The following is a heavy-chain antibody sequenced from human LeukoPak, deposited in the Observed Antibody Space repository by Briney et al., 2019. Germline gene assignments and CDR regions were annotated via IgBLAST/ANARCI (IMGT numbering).Heavy chain of an antibody. J-gene: IGHJ4*02. CDR1: GFSISNDW. Sequence: GGSLRLSCAASGFSISNDWMSWVRQAPGEGLEWVARVKSRSAGETTDYAAPVKGRFTISRDDSKSTLYLQMNSLKTEDTAVYYCTLIQGWGSGSYYRDFWGQGTLVTVSS. CDR2: VKSRSAGETT. D-gene: IGHD3-10*01. CDR3: TLIQGWGSGSYYRDF. V-gene: IGHV3-15*01.